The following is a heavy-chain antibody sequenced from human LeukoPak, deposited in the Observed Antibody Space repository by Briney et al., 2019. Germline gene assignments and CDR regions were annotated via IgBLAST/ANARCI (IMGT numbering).Heavy chain of an antibody. D-gene: IGHD2-8*02. CDR3: ARHITTTGTGYFDY. Sequence: NPSETLSLTCIVSGGSISSDYWSRIRQPPGKGLEWIGYIDYSGSTNYKPSLKSRVTISADTSKNQFSLKLSSVTAADTAVYYCARHITTTGTGYFDYWGPGTLVTVSS. CDR2: IDYSGST. V-gene: IGHV4-59*01. CDR1: GGSISSDY. J-gene: IGHJ4*02.